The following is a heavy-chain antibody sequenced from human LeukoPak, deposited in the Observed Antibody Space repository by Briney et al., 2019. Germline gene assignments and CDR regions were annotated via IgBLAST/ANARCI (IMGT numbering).Heavy chain of an antibody. CDR3: AKVMTRTMVRGVPPSDY. CDR2: ISGSGGST. D-gene: IGHD3-10*01. CDR1: GFNFSSYA. Sequence: SGGSLRLSCAASGFNFSSYAMSWVRQAPGKGLEWVSAISGSGGSTYYADSVKGRFTISRDNSKNTLYLQMNSLRAEDTAVYYCAKVMTRTMVRGVPPSDYWGQGTLVTVSS. J-gene: IGHJ4*02. V-gene: IGHV3-23*01.